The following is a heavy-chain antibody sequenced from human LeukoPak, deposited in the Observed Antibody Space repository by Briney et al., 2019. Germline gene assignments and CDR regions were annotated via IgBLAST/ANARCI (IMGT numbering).Heavy chain of an antibody. CDR2: INPNSGDT. CDR1: GYTFTGYY. V-gene: IGHV1-2*02. CDR3: TSVIAVQADAFDI. Sequence: GASVKVSCKASGYTFTGYYMHWVRQAPGQGLEWMGWINPNSGDTNYAQKFQGRVTMTRDTSISTAYMELSRLRSDDTAVYYCTSVIAVQADAFDIWGQGTMVTVSS. J-gene: IGHJ3*02. D-gene: IGHD6-19*01.